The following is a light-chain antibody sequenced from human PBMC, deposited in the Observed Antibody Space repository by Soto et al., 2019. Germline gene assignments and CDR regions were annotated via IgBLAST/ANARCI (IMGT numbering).Light chain of an antibody. CDR1: QSIYKW. V-gene: IGKV1-12*01. CDR2: AAS. J-gene: IGKJ4*01. Sequence: DIPMTQSPSSVSASIGDRVTISCRASQSIYKWLVWYQQKPGKAPKLLIYAASSLQSGFPSRFRGSGYGADFTLTSSSLQPEDFATYYCQQADSIPLSFDGVTKVYI. CDR3: QQADSIPLS.